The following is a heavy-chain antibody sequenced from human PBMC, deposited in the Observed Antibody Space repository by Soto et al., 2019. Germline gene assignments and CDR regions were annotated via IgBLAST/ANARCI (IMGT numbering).Heavy chain of an antibody. D-gene: IGHD2-2*01. J-gene: IGHJ5*02. V-gene: IGHV1-3*01. Sequence: ASVKVSCKASGYTFTSYAMHWVRQAPGQRLEWMGWINAGNGNTKYSQKFQGRVTITRDTSASTAYMELSSLRSEDTAVYYCASGNCSSTSCYDGNQQDSWFDPWGHGTLVTVSS. CDR3: ASGNCSSTSCYDGNQQDSWFDP. CDR1: GYTFTSYA. CDR2: INAGNGNT.